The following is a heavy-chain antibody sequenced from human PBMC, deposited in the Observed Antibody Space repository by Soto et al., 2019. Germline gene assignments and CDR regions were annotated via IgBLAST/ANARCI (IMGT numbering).Heavy chain of an antibody. CDR3: ARDSRVGYGSGLQGYYHGMDV. CDR1: GYTFTGYY. Sequence: ASVKVSCKASGYTFTGYYMHWVRQAPGQGLEWMGWINPNSGGANYAQKFQGRVTMTRDTSISTAYMELSRLRSDDTAVYYCARDSRVGYGSGLQGYYHGMDVWGQGTTVTVSS. D-gene: IGHD3-10*01. V-gene: IGHV1-2*02. CDR2: INPNSGGA. J-gene: IGHJ6*02.